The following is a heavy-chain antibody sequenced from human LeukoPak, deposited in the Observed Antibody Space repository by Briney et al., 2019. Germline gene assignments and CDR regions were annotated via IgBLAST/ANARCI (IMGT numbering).Heavy chain of an antibody. CDR3: ARVSGYLRGAFDI. CDR1: GFTFSSYE. J-gene: IGHJ3*02. D-gene: IGHD3-22*01. Sequence: GGSLRLSCAASGFTFSSYEMNWVRQAPGKGLEWVSYISSSGSTIYYADSVKGRFTISRDNAKNSLYLQMNSLRAEDTAVYYCARVSGYLRGAFDIWGQGTMVTVSS. V-gene: IGHV3-48*03. CDR2: ISSSGSTI.